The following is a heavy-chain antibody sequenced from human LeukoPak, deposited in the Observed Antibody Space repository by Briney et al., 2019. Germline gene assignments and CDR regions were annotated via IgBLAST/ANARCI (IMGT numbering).Heavy chain of an antibody. J-gene: IGHJ4*02. CDR1: GYTLTELS. Sequence: ASVKVSCKVSGYTLTELSMHWVRQAPGKGREWMGGFDPEDGETIYAQKFQGRVTMTEDTSTDTAYMELSSLRSEDTAVYYCATDLWGDYGGTLRYGWGQGTLVTVSS. V-gene: IGHV1-24*01. CDR2: FDPEDGET. CDR3: ATDLWGDYGGTLRYG. D-gene: IGHD4-23*01.